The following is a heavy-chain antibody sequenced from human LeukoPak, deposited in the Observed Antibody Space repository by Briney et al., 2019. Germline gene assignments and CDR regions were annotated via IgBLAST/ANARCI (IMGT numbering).Heavy chain of an antibody. CDR3: ARGGGAPGLPYYFDY. Sequence: ASVKVSSKASGYTFTGYYMHWVRQAPGQGLEWMGWINPNSGGTNYAQKFQGRVTMTRDTSISTAYMELSRLRSDDTAVYYCARGGGAPGLPYYFDYWGQGTLVTVSS. D-gene: IGHD1-26*01. CDR1: GYTFTGYY. CDR2: INPNSGGT. V-gene: IGHV1-2*02. J-gene: IGHJ4*02.